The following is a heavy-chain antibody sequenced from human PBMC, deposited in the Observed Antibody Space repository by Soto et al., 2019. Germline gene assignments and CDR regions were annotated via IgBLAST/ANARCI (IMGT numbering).Heavy chain of an antibody. CDR3: ARDRRDCSSTSCYGPEYYFDY. J-gene: IGHJ4*02. CDR1: GYTFTGYY. CDR2: INPNSGGT. V-gene: IGHV1-2*04. Sequence: ASVKVSCKASGYTFTGYYMHWVRQAPGQGLEWMGWINPNSGGTNYAQKFQGWVTMTRDTSISTAYMELSRLRSDDTAVYYCARDRRDCSSTSCYGPEYYFDYWGQGTLVTVSS. D-gene: IGHD2-2*01.